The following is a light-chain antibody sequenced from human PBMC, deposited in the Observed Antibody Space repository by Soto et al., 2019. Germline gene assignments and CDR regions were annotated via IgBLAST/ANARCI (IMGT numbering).Light chain of an antibody. CDR2: LEGSGSY. CDR1: SGHSSYI. J-gene: IGLJ1*01. V-gene: IGLV4-60*02. Sequence: QPVLTQSSSASASLGSSVKLTCTLSSGHSSYIIAWHQQQPGKAPRYLMKLEGSGSYKKGSGLPYRLSGSSSGADRYLAISNLEFEDESDYYCETWDTQVFGTGTKVTVL. CDR3: ETWDTQV.